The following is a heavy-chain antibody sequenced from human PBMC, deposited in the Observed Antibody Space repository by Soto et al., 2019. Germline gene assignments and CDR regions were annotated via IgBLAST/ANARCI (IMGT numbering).Heavy chain of an antibody. J-gene: IGHJ6*02. CDR1: GYTFTTYY. D-gene: IGHD4-4*01. CDR2: IKPSGGRT. V-gene: IGHV1-46*01. Sequence: ASVKVSCKASGYTFTTYYLHWVRQAPGQGLEWLGVIKPSGGRTTYAQKFQGRVTMTRDTSTGTVDMELSSLRSEDTAVYYCAREAYTYSGMAVWGQGTTVTVSS. CDR3: AREAYTYSGMAV.